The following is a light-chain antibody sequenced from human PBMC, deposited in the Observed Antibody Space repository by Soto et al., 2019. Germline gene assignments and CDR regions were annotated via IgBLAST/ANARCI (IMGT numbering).Light chain of an antibody. CDR1: QSVSSNY. J-gene: IGKJ1*01. Sequence: EIVLTQSPGTLSLSPGDRATLSCRASQSVSSNYLAWYQQKPGQAPRLLIYVASIRATGITDRFSGSGSGADFTLTIRRLEPEDFAVYYCQQYGSSPRTFGQGTKVEIK. CDR2: VAS. CDR3: QQYGSSPRT. V-gene: IGKV3-20*01.